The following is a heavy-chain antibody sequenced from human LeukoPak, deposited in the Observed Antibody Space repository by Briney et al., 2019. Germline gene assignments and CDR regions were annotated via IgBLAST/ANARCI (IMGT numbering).Heavy chain of an antibody. J-gene: IGHJ4*02. CDR2: NYYSGST. CDR1: GGSIRSSTDY. V-gene: IGHV4-39*07. CDR3: ARSIRGYSSGWYYFDY. Sequence: SETLSLTCTVSGGSIRSSTDYWGWIRQPPGKELEWIGSNYYSGSTYYNPSLKSRVTISVDTSKNQFSVKLSSVTAADTAVYYCARSIRGYSSGWYYFDYWGQGTLITVSS. D-gene: IGHD6-19*01.